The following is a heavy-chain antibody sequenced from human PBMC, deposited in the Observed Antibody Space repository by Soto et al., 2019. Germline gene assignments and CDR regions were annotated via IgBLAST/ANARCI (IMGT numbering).Heavy chain of an antibody. Sequence: QVQVAESGGGVVQPGRSLRLSCAASGFTFSDYGMHWVHQPPGKGLEWVAVIWHDGRDKFYADSVKGRFTISRDNSKNTVYLQMNALRAEDTAVYYCARFSTTWEFDYWGQGTLVTVSS. J-gene: IGHJ4*02. V-gene: IGHV3-33*01. D-gene: IGHD1-26*01. CDR2: IWHDGRDK. CDR1: GFTFSDYG. CDR3: ARFSTTWEFDY.